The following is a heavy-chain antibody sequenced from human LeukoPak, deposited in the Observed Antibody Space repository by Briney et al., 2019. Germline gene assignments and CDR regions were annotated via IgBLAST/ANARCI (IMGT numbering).Heavy chain of an antibody. D-gene: IGHD5-18*01. Sequence: GGSLRLSCAASGFTFSSYGMHWVHQAPGKGLEWVAVISYDGSNKYYADSVKGRFTISRDNSKNTLYLQMNSLRAEDTAVYYCAKDPFSYSWSFLITAYFQHWGQGTPVTVSS. CDR3: AKDPFSYSWSFLITAYFQH. J-gene: IGHJ1*01. CDR1: GFTFSSYG. V-gene: IGHV3-30*18. CDR2: ISYDGSNK.